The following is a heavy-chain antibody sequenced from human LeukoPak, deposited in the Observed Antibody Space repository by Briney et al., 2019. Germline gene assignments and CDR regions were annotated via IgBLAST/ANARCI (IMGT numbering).Heavy chain of an antibody. CDR1: GFTFSSYS. V-gene: IGHV3-21*01. CDR3: AREGGSYWGGFDY. Sequence: PGGSLRLSCAASGFTFSSYSMNWVRQAPGKGLEWVSSISSSSSYIYYADSVKGRFTISRDNAKNSLYLQMNSLRAEDTAVYYCAREGGSYWGGFDYWGQGTLVTVSS. D-gene: IGHD1-26*01. CDR2: ISSSSSYI. J-gene: IGHJ4*02.